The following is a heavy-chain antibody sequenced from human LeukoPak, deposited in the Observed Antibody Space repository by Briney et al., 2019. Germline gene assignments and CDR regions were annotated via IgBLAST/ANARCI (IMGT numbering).Heavy chain of an antibody. CDR3: ARLRKPWRDAFDI. Sequence: SETLSLTCTVSGGSISSGGYYWSWIRQPPGKGLEWIGYIYHSGSTYYNPSLKSRVTISVDRSKNQFSLKLSSVTAADTAVYYCARLRKPWRDAFDIWGQGTMVTVSS. V-gene: IGHV4-30-2*01. CDR2: IYHSGST. D-gene: IGHD1-14*01. J-gene: IGHJ3*02. CDR1: GGSISSGGYY.